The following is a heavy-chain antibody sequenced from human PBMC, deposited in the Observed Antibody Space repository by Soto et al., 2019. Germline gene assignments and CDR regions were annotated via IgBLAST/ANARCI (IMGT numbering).Heavy chain of an antibody. D-gene: IGHD4-17*01. CDR3: AHRGYGDYPRDNWFDP. Sequence: QITLKESGPTLVKPTQALTLTCSFSGFSLSTTGRGVGWVRQPPGKALEWLAVIYWNDDKRFSPSLKSRLTITKDTSKNQVVLTMTHMDPVDTATYYCAHRGYGDYPRDNWFDPWGQGTLVTVSS. J-gene: IGHJ5*02. CDR2: IYWNDDK. CDR1: GFSLSTTGRG. V-gene: IGHV2-5*01.